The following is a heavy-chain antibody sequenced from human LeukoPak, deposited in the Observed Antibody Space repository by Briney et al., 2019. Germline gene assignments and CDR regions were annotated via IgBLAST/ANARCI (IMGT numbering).Heavy chain of an antibody. CDR3: AGLLPSYYYYYYMDV. V-gene: IGHV3-48*03. CDR1: GFTFSSYE. Sequence: GGSLRLSCAASGFTFSSYEMNWVRQAPGKGLEWVSYISSSGSTIFYADSVKDRFTISRDNAENSLYLQMNSLRAEDTAVYYCAGLLPSYYYYYYMDVWGKGTTVTVSS. D-gene: IGHD3-22*01. J-gene: IGHJ6*03. CDR2: ISSSGSTI.